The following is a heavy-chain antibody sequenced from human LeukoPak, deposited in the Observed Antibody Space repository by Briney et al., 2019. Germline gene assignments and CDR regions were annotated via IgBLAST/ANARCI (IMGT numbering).Heavy chain of an antibody. D-gene: IGHD3-9*01. CDR1: GFTVSSNY. CDR2: IYSGGST. J-gene: IGHJ5*02. V-gene: IGHV3-53*01. Sequence: GGSLRLSCAASGFTVSSNYMSWVRQAPGKGLEWVSVIYSGGSTYYTDSVKGRFTISRDNSKNTLYLQMNSLRAEDTAVYYCAKEASMTGANWFGPWGQEPLVTVSS. CDR3: AKEASMTGANWFGP.